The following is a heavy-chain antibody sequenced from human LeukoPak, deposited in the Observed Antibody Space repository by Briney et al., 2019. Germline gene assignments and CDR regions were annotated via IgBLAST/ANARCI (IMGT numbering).Heavy chain of an antibody. D-gene: IGHD4-17*01. CDR2: IGGNGGTT. CDR3: SKDRGGTYGDYFDY. J-gene: IGHJ4*02. Sequence: GGSLRLSCAASGFTFSSYAMSWVRQSPGKGLEWVSVIGGNGGTTYYADSVKGRFTISRDNSKNTLYLQMNSLSAEDTAVYYCSKDRGGTYGDYFDYLGQGIPVTVSS. CDR1: GFTFSSYA. V-gene: IGHV3-23*01.